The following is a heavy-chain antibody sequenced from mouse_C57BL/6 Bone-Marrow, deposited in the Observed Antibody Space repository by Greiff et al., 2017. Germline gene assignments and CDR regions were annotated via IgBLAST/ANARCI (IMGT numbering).Heavy chain of an antibody. V-gene: IGHV5-17*01. CDR2: ISSGSSTI. D-gene: IGHD2-3*01. J-gene: IGHJ4*01. Sequence: EVKLMESGGGLVKPGGSLKLSCAASGFTFSDYGMHWVRQAPEKGLEWVAYISSGSSTIYYADTVKGRFTISRDNAKNTLFLQMTSLRSEDTAMYYCERGRWLPYYAMDYWGQGTSVTVSS. CDR1: GFTFSDYG. CDR3: ERGRWLPYYAMDY.